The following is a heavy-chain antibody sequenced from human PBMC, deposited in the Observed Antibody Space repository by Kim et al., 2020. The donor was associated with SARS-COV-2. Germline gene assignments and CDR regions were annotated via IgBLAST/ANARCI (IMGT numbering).Heavy chain of an antibody. CDR3: ARRYYGSGFERYMDY. Sequence: GESLKISCKGSGYSFTSYWISWVRQMPGKGLEWMGRIDPSDSYTNYSPSFQGHVTISADKSISTAYLQWSSLKASDTAMYYCARRYYGSGFERYMDYWGQGTLVTVSS. CDR1: GYSFTSYW. J-gene: IGHJ4*02. D-gene: IGHD3-10*01. CDR2: IDPSDSYT. V-gene: IGHV5-10-1*01.